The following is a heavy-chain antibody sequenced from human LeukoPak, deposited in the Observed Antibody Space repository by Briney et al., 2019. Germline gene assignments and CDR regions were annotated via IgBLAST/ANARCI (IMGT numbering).Heavy chain of an antibody. CDR2: IKQDGSEK. V-gene: IGHV3-7*01. Sequence: GGSLRLSCAASGFTFSSYWMSWVRQAPGKGLEWVANIKQDGSEKYYVDSVKGRFTISRDNAKNSLYLQMNSLRAEDTAVYYCARDRGQWLVSNYYYYGIAVWGQGTTATVSS. J-gene: IGHJ6*02. D-gene: IGHD6-19*01. CDR3: ARDRGQWLVSNYYYYGIAV. CDR1: GFTFSSYW.